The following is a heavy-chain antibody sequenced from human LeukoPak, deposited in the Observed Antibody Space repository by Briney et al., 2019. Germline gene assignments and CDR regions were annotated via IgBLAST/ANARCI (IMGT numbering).Heavy chain of an antibody. D-gene: IGHD1-14*01. CDR1: GGSISTYY. Sequence: SETLSLTCTVSGGSISTYYWSWIRQPPGKGLEWIGYIYYSGSANYNPSLKSRATISVDTSKNQFSLKLSSVTAADTAVYYCATGHHDFPYWGQGTLVTVSS. CDR3: ATGHHDFPY. CDR2: IYYSGSA. J-gene: IGHJ4*02. V-gene: IGHV4-59*12.